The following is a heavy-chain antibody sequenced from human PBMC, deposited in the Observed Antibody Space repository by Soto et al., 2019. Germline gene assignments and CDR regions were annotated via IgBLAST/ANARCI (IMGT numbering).Heavy chain of an antibody. CDR2: RYYSEST. J-gene: IGHJ4*02. CDR3: ARTKCSGGSCYSWSLDY. CDR1: GGSITTGGYY. D-gene: IGHD2-15*01. Sequence: LTCTVSGGSITTGGYYWSWIRQLPGKGLEWIGHRYYSESTYYNPSLKSRVSISLDTSKNQFSLKLSFVTAADTAMYYCARTKCSGGSCYSWSLDYWGQGTPVTVSS. V-gene: IGHV4-31*03.